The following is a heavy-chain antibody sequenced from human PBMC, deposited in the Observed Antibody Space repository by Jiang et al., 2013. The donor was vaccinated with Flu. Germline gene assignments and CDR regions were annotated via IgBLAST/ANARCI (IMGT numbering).Heavy chain of an antibody. CDR3: AKDQVWFGEYELDY. J-gene: IGHJ4*02. D-gene: IGHD3-10*01. Sequence: VQLLESGGGLVQPGGSLRLSCAASGFTFSSYAMSWVRQAPGKGLEWVSAISGSGGSTYYADSVKGRFTISRDNSKNTLYLQMNSLRAEDTAVYYCAKDQVWFGEYELDYWGQGTLGHRLL. V-gene: IGHV3-23*01. CDR1: GFTFSSYA. CDR2: ISGSGGST.